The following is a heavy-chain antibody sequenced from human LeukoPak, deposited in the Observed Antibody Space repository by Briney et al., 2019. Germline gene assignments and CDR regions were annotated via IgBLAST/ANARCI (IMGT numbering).Heavy chain of an antibody. D-gene: IGHD2-2*02. CDR1: GYTFTGYY. CDR3: ARDLEYTVYCDTSTCYNFDY. Sequence: ASVKVSCKASGYTFTGYYMHWVRQAPGQGLEWMGWINPNSGGTNYAQKFQGRVTMTRDTSISTAYMELNRLGSDDTAVYYCARDLEYTVYCDTSTCYNFDYWGQGTLVTVSS. CDR2: INPNSGGT. J-gene: IGHJ4*02. V-gene: IGHV1-2*02.